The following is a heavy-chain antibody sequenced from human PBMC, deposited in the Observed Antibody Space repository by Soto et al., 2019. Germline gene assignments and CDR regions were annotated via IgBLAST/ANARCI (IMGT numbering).Heavy chain of an antibody. J-gene: IGHJ4*02. Sequence: PGGSLRLSCAASGFTFSGSAMHWVRQASGKGLEWVSRIRSKANSYATAYAASVKGRFTISRDDSKNTAYLQMNSLKTEDTARYYCAKGRNYDILTAHHAFDYWGQGTQVTVSS. CDR1: GFTFSGSA. CDR2: IRSKANSYAT. V-gene: IGHV3-73*01. D-gene: IGHD3-9*01. CDR3: AKGRNYDILTAHHAFDY.